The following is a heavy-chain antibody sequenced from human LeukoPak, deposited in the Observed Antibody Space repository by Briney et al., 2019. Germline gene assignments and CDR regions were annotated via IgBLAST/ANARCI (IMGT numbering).Heavy chain of an antibody. Sequence: SESLSLTCAVYGGSFSGYYWSWIRQPPGKGLEWIWGINHSGSTNCNPCLKSRVIISVDTSKKQFSYKLISVTAADTAVYYCARSGGCSSTSWYWLHWGQGTLVTVSS. CDR1: GGSFSGYY. D-gene: IGHD2-2*01. CDR3: ARSGGCSSTSWYWLH. V-gene: IGHV4-34*01. J-gene: IGHJ1*01. CDR2: INHSGST.